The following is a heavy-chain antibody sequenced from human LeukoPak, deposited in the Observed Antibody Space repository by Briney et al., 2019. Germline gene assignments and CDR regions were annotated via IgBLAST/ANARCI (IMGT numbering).Heavy chain of an antibody. D-gene: IGHD5-18*01. CDR2: SSSSGSTI. Sequence: PGGSLRLSCAASGFIFSDYYMSWIRQAPGKGLEWVSYSSSSGSTIYYADSVKGRFTISRDNAKNSLYLQMNSLRAEDTAVYYCARAPRGYGSGYYGMDVWGQGTTVTVSS. V-gene: IGHV3-11*01. CDR3: ARAPRGYGSGYYGMDV. J-gene: IGHJ6*02. CDR1: GFIFSDYY.